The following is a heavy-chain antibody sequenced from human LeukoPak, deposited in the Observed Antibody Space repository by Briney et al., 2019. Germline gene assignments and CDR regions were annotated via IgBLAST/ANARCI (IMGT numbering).Heavy chain of an antibody. CDR1: GFTFSSYA. CDR2: IKQDGSEK. D-gene: IGHD2-2*01. V-gene: IGHV3-7*01. Sequence: GGSLRLSCAASGFTFSSYAMSWVRQAPGKGLEWVANIKQDGSEKYYVDSVKGRFTISRDNAKNSLYLQMNSLRAEDTAVYYCARDVGVVPAASIYYYYYMDVWGKGTTVTVSS. J-gene: IGHJ6*03. CDR3: ARDVGVVPAASIYYYYYMDV.